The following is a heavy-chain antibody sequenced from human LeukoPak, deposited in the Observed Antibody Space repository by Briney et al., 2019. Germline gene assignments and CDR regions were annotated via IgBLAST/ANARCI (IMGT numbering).Heavy chain of an antibody. V-gene: IGHV3-23*01. CDR1: GFTFSSYA. CDR3: AKYRRLGHEYFQH. CDR2: ISGSGGST. J-gene: IGHJ1*01. Sequence: GGSLRLSCAASGFTFSSYAMSWVRQAPGKGLEWVSAISGSGGSTYYADSVKGRFTISRDNSKNTLYLQMSSLRAEDTAVYYCAKYRRLGHEYFQHWGQGTLVTVSS. D-gene: IGHD6-19*01.